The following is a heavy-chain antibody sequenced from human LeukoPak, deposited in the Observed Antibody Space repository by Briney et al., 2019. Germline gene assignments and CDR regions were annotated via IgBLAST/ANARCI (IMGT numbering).Heavy chain of an antibody. V-gene: IGHV4-59*01. Sequence: SETLSLTCTVSGGSFSGYYWSWIRQPPGKGLEWIGYIYHSGTTNYNPSLNSRVTISVDTSKNQFSLNLYSVTAADTAVYYCVRDRELAYWGQGILVTVSS. CDR2: IYHSGTT. CDR3: VRDRELAY. CDR1: GGSFSGYY. J-gene: IGHJ4*02.